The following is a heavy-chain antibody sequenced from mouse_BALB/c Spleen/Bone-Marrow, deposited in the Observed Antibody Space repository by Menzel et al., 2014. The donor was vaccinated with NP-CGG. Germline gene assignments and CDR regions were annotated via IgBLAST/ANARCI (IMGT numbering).Heavy chain of an antibody. CDR1: GYTFPDHA. V-gene: IGHV1S53*03. CDR2: ISPGNGYI. CDR3: KRWDYDGDLDY. Sequence: VQLQHSGTELVKPGASVKISCKASGYTFPDHAIHWVKQRPEQGLEWIGYISPGNGYIKYNEKFKGKATLAADKSSSTAYMQFNSLTSEDSAVYFCKRWDYDGDLDYWGQGTTLTVSS. J-gene: IGHJ2*01. D-gene: IGHD2-4*01.